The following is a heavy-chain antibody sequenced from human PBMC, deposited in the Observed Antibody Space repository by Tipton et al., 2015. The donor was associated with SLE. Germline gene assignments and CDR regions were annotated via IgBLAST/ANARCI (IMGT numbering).Heavy chain of an antibody. J-gene: IGHJ4*02. D-gene: IGHD1-26*01. CDR1: GGSISSYY. V-gene: IGHV4-59*08. Sequence: TLSLTCSVSGGSISSYYWSWIRQPPGKGLEWIGYAFYSGTTDSNPSLKSRVTMSIDTSKNHFSLRLSSVTAADTAIYYCARGSRVEEELDYWGQGTLVTVSS. CDR3: ARGSRVEEELDY. CDR2: AFYSGTT.